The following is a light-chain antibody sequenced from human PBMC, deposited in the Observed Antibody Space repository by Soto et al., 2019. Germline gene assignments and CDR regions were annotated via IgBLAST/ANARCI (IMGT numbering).Light chain of an antibody. Sequence: DIQMTQSPSSLSASAGDRVTITCRASQTINTYLNWYQQKPGKAPKLLIYAASNLHSGVPSRFSASGSGTDFTLTISNLQPEDFATYSCQQTYTTPLTFGGGTK. CDR2: AAS. CDR3: QQTYTTPLT. J-gene: IGKJ4*01. CDR1: QTINTY. V-gene: IGKV1-39*01.